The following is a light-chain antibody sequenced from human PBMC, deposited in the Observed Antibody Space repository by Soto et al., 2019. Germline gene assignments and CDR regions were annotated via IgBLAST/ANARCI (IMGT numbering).Light chain of an antibody. CDR3: TSYTSSSARV. V-gene: IGLV2-14*01. J-gene: IGLJ1*01. CDR2: EVS. CDR1: SSDVGGYDY. Sequence: QSALTQPASVSGPPGQSITISCTGTSSDVGGYDYVSWYQQHPGKAPKLIIYEVSNRPSGISNRFSGSKSGNTASLTISGLQAEDEADYYCTSYTSSSARVFGTGTKV.